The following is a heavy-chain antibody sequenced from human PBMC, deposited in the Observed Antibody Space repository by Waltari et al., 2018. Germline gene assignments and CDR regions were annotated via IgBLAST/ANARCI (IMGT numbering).Heavy chain of an antibody. CDR2: IIPIFDTA. Sequence: QVQLVQSGAEVKKPGSSVKVSCKASIGTFSSYAISWVREAPGQGPEWMGGIIPIFDTANYAQKFQGRVTITADESTSTAYMELSSLRSEDTAVYYCASGGGGYDYDWHYWGQGTLVTVSS. J-gene: IGHJ4*02. CDR3: ASGGGGYDYDWHY. D-gene: IGHD5-12*01. V-gene: IGHV1-69*01. CDR1: IGTFSSYA.